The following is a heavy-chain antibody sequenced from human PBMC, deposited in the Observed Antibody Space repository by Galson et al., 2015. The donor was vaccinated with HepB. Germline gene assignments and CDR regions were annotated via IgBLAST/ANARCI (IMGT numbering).Heavy chain of an antibody. V-gene: IGHV3-48*01. CDR3: ARERDTSRRLLFSGTYIYYGMDV. D-gene: IGHD6-13*01. Sequence: SLRLSCAGFGFTISSWSMNWVRQAPGKGLEWVSYISSSGDSTVYADSVKGRFTVSSDSGKNSLHLQMNSLRVEDTAVYFCARERDTSRRLLFSGTYIYYGMDVWGQGTTVTVSS. CDR1: GFTISSWS. CDR2: ISSSGDST. J-gene: IGHJ6*02.